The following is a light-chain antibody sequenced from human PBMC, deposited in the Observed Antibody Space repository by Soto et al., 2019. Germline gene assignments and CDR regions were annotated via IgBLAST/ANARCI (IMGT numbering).Light chain of an antibody. J-gene: IGKJ2*01. Sequence: EIVMTQSPATLSVSPGERATLSCRASQSVSSNLAWYQQKPGQAPRLLIYGASTRATGIPARFSGSGSGTAFTLTISSLQSEDFAVYYCQQYHNWPPGTFGQGTKLEIK. V-gene: IGKV3-15*01. CDR3: QQYHNWPPGT. CDR1: QSVSSN. CDR2: GAS.